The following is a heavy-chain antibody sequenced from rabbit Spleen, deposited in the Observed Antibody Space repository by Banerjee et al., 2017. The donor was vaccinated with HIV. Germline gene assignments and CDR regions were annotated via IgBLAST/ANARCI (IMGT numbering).Heavy chain of an antibody. V-gene: IGHV1S40*01. CDR3: ARDAGRGDYIDGVFNL. CDR2: VNGGGSGTT. Sequence: QSLEESGGDLVKPGASLTLTCTASGFSFSSSDYMCWVRQAPGKGLEWIACVNGGGSGTTHYATWAKGRFTVSKTSSTTVTLQVTSLTVADTATYFCARDAGRGDYIDGVFNLWGQGTLVTVS. CDR1: GFSFSSSDY. J-gene: IGHJ4*01. D-gene: IGHD8-1*01.